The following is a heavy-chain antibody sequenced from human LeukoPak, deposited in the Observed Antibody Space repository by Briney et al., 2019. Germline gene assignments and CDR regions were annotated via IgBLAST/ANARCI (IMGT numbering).Heavy chain of an antibody. CDR1: GFTFTNYA. V-gene: IGHV3-23*01. CDR3: AKEKQRNFDY. CDR2: ISGSGDGT. J-gene: IGHJ4*02. Sequence: QTGGSLRLSCVASGFTFTNYAMSWVRQAPGKGLEWVSGISGSGDGTYYGDSVKGRFTISRDNSKNTLYLQMNSLRAEDTAVYYCAKEKQRNFDYWGQGTLVTVSS.